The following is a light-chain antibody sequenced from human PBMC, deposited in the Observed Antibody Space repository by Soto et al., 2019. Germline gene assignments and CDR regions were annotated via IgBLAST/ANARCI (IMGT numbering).Light chain of an antibody. V-gene: IGLV3-21*04. Sequence: SYELTQAPSVSVAPGKTARITCGGNNIGSKSVHWYQQRPGQAPVLVISYDSDRPSGIPERFSGFNSGSTATLTISRVEAGDEADYHCQVWDSSSDLWVFGGGTKLTVL. J-gene: IGLJ3*02. CDR1: NIGSKS. CDR2: YDS. CDR3: QVWDSSSDLWV.